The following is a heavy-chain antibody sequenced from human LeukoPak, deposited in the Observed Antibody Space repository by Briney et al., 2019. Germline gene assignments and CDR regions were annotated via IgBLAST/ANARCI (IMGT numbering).Heavy chain of an antibody. Sequence: GGSLRLSCAASGFTFSSYAMSWVHQAPGKGLEWVSGISGSGGSTYYADSVKGRFIISRDNSKNTMFVQMKSLRAEDTAVYYCAKDVARVGRYPDYWGQGTLVTVSS. CDR1: GFTFSSYA. D-gene: IGHD1-26*01. J-gene: IGHJ4*02. V-gene: IGHV3-23*01. CDR3: AKDVARVGRYPDY. CDR2: ISGSGGST.